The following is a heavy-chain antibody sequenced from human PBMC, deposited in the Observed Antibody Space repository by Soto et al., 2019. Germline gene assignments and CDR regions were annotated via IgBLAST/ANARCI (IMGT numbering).Heavy chain of an antibody. CDR3: ATSMRHTLNP. J-gene: IGHJ5*02. CDR1: GFTFSSRW. V-gene: IGHV3-7*01. Sequence: EVQVVESGGGLVQPGGSLRLSCAASGFTFSSRWMTWVRQVPGKGLEWVANINQDRSAHSYVDSVKGRFTISSGNAKNSLCLHMNSLRVEDTAVYYCATSMRHTLNPWGQGTLVTVSS. D-gene: IGHD2-8*01. CDR2: INQDRSAH.